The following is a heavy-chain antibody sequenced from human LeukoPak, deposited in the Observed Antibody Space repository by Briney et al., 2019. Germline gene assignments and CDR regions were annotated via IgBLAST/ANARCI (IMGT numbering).Heavy chain of an antibody. V-gene: IGHV3-23*01. CDR2: ISGSAGGT. CDR1: GFAFSNYV. J-gene: IGHJ4*02. Sequence: GGSLRLSCAASGFAFSNYVVNWVRQAPGRGLEWVSLISGSAGGTYYADSVKGRFTISRDNSKNTLYLQMNSLRAEDTAIYYCAKDTGYCGGRCLSQWGRGTLVTVSS. CDR3: AKDTGYCGGRCLSQ. D-gene: IGHD2-21*01.